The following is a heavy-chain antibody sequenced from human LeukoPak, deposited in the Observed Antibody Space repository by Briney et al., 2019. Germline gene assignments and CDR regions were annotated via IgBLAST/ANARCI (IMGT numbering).Heavy chain of an antibody. CDR3: ARDLGSLRNWFDP. J-gene: IGHJ5*02. Sequence: SETLSLTCTVSGGSISSSSYYWGWLRQPPGKGLEWLGSTYYSGSTYYNPSLKSRVTISVDTSKNQFSLKLSSVTAADTAVYYCARDLGSLRNWFDPWGQGTLVTVSS. D-gene: IGHD3-10*01. CDR2: TYYSGST. V-gene: IGHV4-39*07. CDR1: GGSISSSSYY.